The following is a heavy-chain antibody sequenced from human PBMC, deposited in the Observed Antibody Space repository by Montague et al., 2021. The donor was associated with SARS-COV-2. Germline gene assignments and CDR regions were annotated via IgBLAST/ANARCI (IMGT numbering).Heavy chain of an antibody. CDR3: AGEVVVVTQAYHDGMDV. CDR1: GGSNSSSSYY. J-gene: IGHJ6*02. V-gene: IGHV4-39*07. Sequence: SETLSLTCTVSGGSNSSSSYYWGWIRQPPGKGLEWIGYIYYSGSTYYNPSLKSRVTISVDTSKNQFSLKLSSVTAADTAVYYCAGEVVVVTQAYHDGMDVWGQGTTVTVSS. D-gene: IGHD3-22*01. CDR2: IYYSGST.